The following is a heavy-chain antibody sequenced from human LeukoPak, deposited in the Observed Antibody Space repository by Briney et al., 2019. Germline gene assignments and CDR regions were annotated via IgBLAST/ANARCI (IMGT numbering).Heavy chain of an antibody. CDR3: AKDMSSLDY. J-gene: IGHJ4*02. CDR2: ISYDGSNK. D-gene: IGHD6-6*01. Sequence: RTGRSLRLSCAASGFTFSTFAMHWVRQAPGKGLEWVAVISYDGSNKYYADSVKGRFTISRDNSKNTLYLQMNSLRAEDTAVYYCAKDMSSLDYWGQGTLVTVSS. V-gene: IGHV3-30*04. CDR1: GFTFSTFA.